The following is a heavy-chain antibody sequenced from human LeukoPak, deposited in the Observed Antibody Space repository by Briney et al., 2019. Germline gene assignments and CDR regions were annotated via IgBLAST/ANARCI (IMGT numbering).Heavy chain of an antibody. D-gene: IGHD3-10*01. CDR1: GGSISSSSYY. Sequence: KPSETLSLTCTVSGGSISSSSYYWGWIRQPPGKGLEWIGSIYYSGSTYYNPSLKSRVTISVDTSKNQFSLKLSSVTAADTAVYYCAREAFTFGEYNQFDPWGQGTLVTVSS. J-gene: IGHJ5*02. V-gene: IGHV4-39*07. CDR2: IYYSGST. CDR3: AREAFTFGEYNQFDP.